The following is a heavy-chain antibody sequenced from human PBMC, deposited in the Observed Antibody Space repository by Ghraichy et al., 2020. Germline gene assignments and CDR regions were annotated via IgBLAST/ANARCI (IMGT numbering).Heavy chain of an antibody. CDR3: AKDEGSYYDFWSGYYTAGQYYFDY. CDR2: ISGSGGST. D-gene: IGHD3-3*01. J-gene: IGHJ4*02. V-gene: IGHV3-23*01. Sequence: GGSLRLSCAASGFTFSSYAMSWVRQAPGKGLEWVSAISGSGGSTYYADSVKGRFTISRDNSKNTLYLQMNSLRAEDTAVYYCAKDEGSYYDFWSGYYTAGQYYFDYWGQGTLVTVSS. CDR1: GFTFSSYA.